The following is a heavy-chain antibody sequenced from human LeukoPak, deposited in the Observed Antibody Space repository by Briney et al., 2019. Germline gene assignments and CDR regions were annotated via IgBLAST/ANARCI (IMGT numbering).Heavy chain of an antibody. D-gene: IGHD2-2*01. Sequence: SETLSLTCTASDGSISSSFNYWSWIRQPAGKGLEWIGRIFSRGSTNYNPSLKSRVTISLDTSNSQFSLRLSSVTAADTAVYYCARAHRWCTGTSCYQERPQYYYYYMDVWGKGTTVTISS. J-gene: IGHJ6*03. CDR2: IFSRGST. V-gene: IGHV4-61*02. CDR3: ARAHRWCTGTSCYQERPQYYYYYMDV. CDR1: DGSISSSFNY.